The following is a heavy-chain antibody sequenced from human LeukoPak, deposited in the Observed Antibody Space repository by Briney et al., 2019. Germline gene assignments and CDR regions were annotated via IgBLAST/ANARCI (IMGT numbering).Heavy chain of an antibody. J-gene: IGHJ4*03. Sequence: GGSLRLSCAACGFTVNSNHMSWVRQAPGKGLEWVAVIYSGATTYYADSVKDRFTISRDNPKNTLYLQMNSLRAEDTAVYYCAKHTTGGFSGYGYFDCCGQGTLVTVSS. V-gene: IGHV3-66*01. CDR1: GFTVNSNH. CDR2: IYSGATT. D-gene: IGHD5-12*01. CDR3: AKHTTGGFSGYGYFDC.